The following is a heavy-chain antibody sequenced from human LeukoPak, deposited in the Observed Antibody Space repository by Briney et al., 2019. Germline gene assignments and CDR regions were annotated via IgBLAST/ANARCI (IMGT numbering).Heavy chain of an antibody. CDR3: ARDYSYGSLDY. J-gene: IGHJ4*02. D-gene: IGHD5-18*01. V-gene: IGHV3-33*08. Sequence: PGGSLRLSCAASGFTFSSHGMHWVRQAPGKGLEWVTLIWHDGTIENYADSVKGRFTISRDNSRSTLYLQMSSLRVEDTAVYYCARDYSYGSLDYRGQGTLVTVSS. CDR1: GFTFSSHG. CDR2: IWHDGTIE.